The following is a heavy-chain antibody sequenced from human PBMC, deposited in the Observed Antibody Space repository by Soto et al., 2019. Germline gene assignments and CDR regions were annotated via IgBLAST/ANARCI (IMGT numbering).Heavy chain of an antibody. D-gene: IGHD2-21*02. J-gene: IGHJ4*02. CDR1: GGSISSAGYY. CDR2: IYYSGNT. Sequence: SETLSLTCTVSGGSISSAGYYWSCIRQHPWKGLEWIGYIYYSGNTYYNPSLKSRVTISVDTSKNQFSLKLSSVTAADTAVYYCASVVVTGIVGFDYWGQGTLVTV. CDR3: ASVVVTGIVGFDY. V-gene: IGHV4-31*03.